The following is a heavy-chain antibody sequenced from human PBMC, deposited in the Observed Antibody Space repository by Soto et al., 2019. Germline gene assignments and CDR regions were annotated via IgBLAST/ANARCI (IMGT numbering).Heavy chain of an antibody. CDR1: GGTFSSYA. CDR2: IIPIFGTA. J-gene: IGHJ4*02. D-gene: IGHD2-2*01. V-gene: IGHV1-69*13. CDR3: ARSRDVRIVVVPAATYDFDY. Sequence: ASVKVSCKASGGTFSSYAISWVRQAPGQGLEWMGGIIPIFGTANYAQKFQGRVTITADESTSTAYMELSSLRSEDTAVYYCARSRDVRIVVVPAATYDFDYWGQGTLVTVSS.